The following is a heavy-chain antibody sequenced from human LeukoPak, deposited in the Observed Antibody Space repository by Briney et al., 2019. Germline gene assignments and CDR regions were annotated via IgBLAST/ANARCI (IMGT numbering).Heavy chain of an antibody. CDR3: ARALYGSGSYYYDY. D-gene: IGHD3-10*01. Sequence: SQTLSLTCTVSGGSISSGGYYWSWIRQHPGKGLEWIGYIYYSGSTYYNPSLKSRVTISVDTSKNQFSLKLSSVTAADTAVYYCARALYGSGSYYYDYWGQGTLVTVSS. CDR2: IYYSGST. J-gene: IGHJ4*02. CDR1: GGSISSGGYY. V-gene: IGHV4-31*03.